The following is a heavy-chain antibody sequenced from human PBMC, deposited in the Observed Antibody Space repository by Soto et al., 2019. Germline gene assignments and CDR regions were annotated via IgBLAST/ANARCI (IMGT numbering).Heavy chain of an antibody. CDR3: TTGGYN. CDR2: IKSKTDGGTI. Sequence: EVQLVESVGGLVKPGGSLRLSCVASGVTVSSAWMSWVRQAPGKGLEWVGRIKSKTDGGTIDYAALVKGRFTISKDDSNHTLYLQMYSLKTEDTAVYYCTTGGYNWGQGTLVTVSS. J-gene: IGHJ4*02. CDR1: GVTVSSAW. V-gene: IGHV3-15*01. D-gene: IGHD1-20*01.